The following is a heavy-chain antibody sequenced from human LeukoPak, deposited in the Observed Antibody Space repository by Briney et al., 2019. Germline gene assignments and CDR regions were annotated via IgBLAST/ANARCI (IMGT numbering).Heavy chain of an antibody. J-gene: IGHJ3*02. CDR1: GGTFSSYA. D-gene: IGHD6-13*01. CDR3: ARDRGERGSSWSLPAHGFDI. V-gene: IGHV1-69*05. Sequence: SVKVSCKASGGTFSSYAINWVRQAPGQGLEWMGRIVPIFGTTNYAQKFQGRVTITTDESTSTAYMELSSLRPEDTAVYYCARDRGERGSSWSLPAHGFDIWGQGTMVTVSS. CDR2: IVPIFGTT.